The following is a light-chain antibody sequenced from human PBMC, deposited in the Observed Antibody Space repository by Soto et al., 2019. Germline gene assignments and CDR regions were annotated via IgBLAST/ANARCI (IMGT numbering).Light chain of an antibody. V-gene: IGKV1-8*01. CDR1: QGISSY. J-gene: IGKJ4*01. Sequence: AIRMTQSPSSFSASTGDRVTITCRASQGISSYLAWYQQKPGKAPKLLIYAASTLQSGVPSRFSGSGSGTDFTLTISYLQSEDFATYYCQQYYSYPRPFGGGTKVEIK. CDR2: AAS. CDR3: QQYYSYPRP.